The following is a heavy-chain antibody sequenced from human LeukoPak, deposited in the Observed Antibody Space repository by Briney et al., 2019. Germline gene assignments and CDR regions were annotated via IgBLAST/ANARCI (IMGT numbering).Heavy chain of an antibody. CDR2: IYYSGST. V-gene: IGHV4-30-4*02. Sequence: SETLSLTCTVSGGSISSGDYYWSWIRQPPGKGLEWIGYIYYSGSTYYNPSLKSRVTISVDTSKNQFSLKLSSVTAADTAVYYCARVGGTNYYYYGMDAWGQGTTVTVSS. CDR3: ARVGGTNYYYYGMDA. D-gene: IGHD1-1*01. J-gene: IGHJ6*02. CDR1: GGSISSGDYY.